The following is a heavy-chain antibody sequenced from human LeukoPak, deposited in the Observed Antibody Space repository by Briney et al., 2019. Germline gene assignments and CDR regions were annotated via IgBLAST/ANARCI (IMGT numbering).Heavy chain of an antibody. D-gene: IGHD3-9*01. CDR1: GFTFSDYE. V-gene: IGHV3-48*03. J-gene: IGHJ4*02. Sequence: GGSLRLSCAASGFTFSDYEMNWVRQAPGKGLEWVSYISSSGSTIYYADSVKGRFTISRDNAKNSLYLQMNSLRAEDTAVYYCARAFYDFLTGYPAYFDYWGQGTLVTVSS. CDR3: ARAFYDFLTGYPAYFDY. CDR2: ISSSGSTI.